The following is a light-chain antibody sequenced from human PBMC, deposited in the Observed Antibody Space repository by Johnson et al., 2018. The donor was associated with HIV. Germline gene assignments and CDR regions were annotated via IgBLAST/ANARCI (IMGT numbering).Light chain of an antibody. CDR1: SSNIGNNY. J-gene: IGLJ1*01. Sequence: QSVLTQPPSVSAAPGQKVTISCSGSSSNIGNNYVSWYQQVPGAAPKLLIYDNNKRPSGIPDRFSGSKSGTSATLGIPGLPPGDEADYYCGTWDSSLSAGVFGTGTKVTVL. CDR3: GTWDSSLSAGV. CDR2: DNN. V-gene: IGLV1-51*01.